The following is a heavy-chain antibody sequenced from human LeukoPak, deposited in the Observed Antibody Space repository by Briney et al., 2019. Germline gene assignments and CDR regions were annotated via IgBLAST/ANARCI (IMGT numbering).Heavy chain of an antibody. D-gene: IGHD2-21*01. Sequence: PGGSLRLSCAASGFTFSSYSMNWVRQAPGKGLEWVSYISSSISTTDYTDSVRGRFTISRDNAENSLYPQMNSLRDEDTAVYYCARSNSFDYWGQGTLVTVSS. J-gene: IGHJ4*02. CDR1: GFTFSSYS. CDR2: ISSSISTT. V-gene: IGHV3-48*02. CDR3: ARSNSFDY.